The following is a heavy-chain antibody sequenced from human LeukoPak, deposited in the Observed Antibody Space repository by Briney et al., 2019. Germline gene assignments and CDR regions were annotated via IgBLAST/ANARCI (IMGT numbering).Heavy chain of an antibody. Sequence: GGSLRPSCVASGFTFGSYAMNWVRQAPGKGLEWVAVISDRGGTTYYADSVKGRFTISRDNSKNTLYFQMNSLRAEDTAVYFCVKAKGTDGYKDNFDSWGQGILVTVSS. V-gene: IGHV3-23*01. J-gene: IGHJ4*02. D-gene: IGHD5-24*01. CDR1: GFTFGSYA. CDR2: ISDRGGTT. CDR3: VKAKGTDGYKDNFDS.